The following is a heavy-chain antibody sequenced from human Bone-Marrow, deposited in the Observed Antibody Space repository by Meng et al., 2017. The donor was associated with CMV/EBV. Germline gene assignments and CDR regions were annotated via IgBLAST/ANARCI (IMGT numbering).Heavy chain of an antibody. Sequence: ASVKVSCKASGYTLTTYGITWVRQAPGQGLEWMGWVSSYNSNIKYAPKFRGRVTMTTDTATSTAYMELRSLRPDDTGVYYCASDYCSSTSCYRISHWGQGTLVTVSS. D-gene: IGHD2-2*02. CDR2: VSSYNSNI. J-gene: IGHJ4*02. CDR3: ASDYCSSTSCYRISH. V-gene: IGHV1-18*01. CDR1: GYTLTTYG.